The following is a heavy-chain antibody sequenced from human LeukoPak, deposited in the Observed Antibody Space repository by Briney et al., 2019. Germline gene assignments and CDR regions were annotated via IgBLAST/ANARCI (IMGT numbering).Heavy chain of an antibody. CDR1: GVTFTHYA. CDR3: ARTIRGY. V-gene: IGHV3-7*02. J-gene: IGHJ4*02. Sequence: GGSLRLSCAASGVTFTHYAMTWVRQAPGKGLEWVANIKEDGSEKYYVDSVKGRFTISRDNAKNSLYLQMNSLRAEDTAVYYCARTIRGYWGQGTLVTVSS. CDR2: IKEDGSEK. D-gene: IGHD3-10*01.